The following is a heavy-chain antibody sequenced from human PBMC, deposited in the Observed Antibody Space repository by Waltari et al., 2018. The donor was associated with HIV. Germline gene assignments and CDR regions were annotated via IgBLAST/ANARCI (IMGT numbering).Heavy chain of an antibody. CDR2: IIPIFGTA. D-gene: IGHD3-3*01. J-gene: IGHJ6*02. CDR1: GGTFSSYA. V-gene: IGHV1-69*06. Sequence: QVQLVQSGAEVKKPGSSVKVSCKASGGTFSSYAISWVRQAPGQGLEWMGVIIPIFGTANYAQKFQGRVTITADKSTSTAYMELSSLRSEDTAVYYCAAKIFGVVYYYYYGMDVWGQGTTVTVSS. CDR3: AAKIFGVVYYYYYGMDV.